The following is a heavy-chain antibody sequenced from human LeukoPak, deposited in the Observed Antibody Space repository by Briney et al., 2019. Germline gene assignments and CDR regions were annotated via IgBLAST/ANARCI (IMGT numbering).Heavy chain of an antibody. D-gene: IGHD6-19*01. CDR1: RFTFSSYS. CDR2: ISSSGSYI. J-gene: IGHJ4*02. CDR3: AKDGPGGWGYFDY. Sequence: GGSLRLSCAASRFTFSSYSMNWVRQAPGKGLEWVSSISSSGSYIYYADSVKGRFTISRDNAKNSLYLQMNSLRAEDTAVYYCAKDGPGGWGYFDYWGQGTLVTVSS. V-gene: IGHV3-21*01.